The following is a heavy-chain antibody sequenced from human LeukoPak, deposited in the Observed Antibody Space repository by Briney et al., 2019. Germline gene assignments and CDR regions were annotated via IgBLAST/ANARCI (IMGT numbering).Heavy chain of an antibody. J-gene: IGHJ6*03. V-gene: IGHV3-23*01. Sequence: GGSVRLSCAASGFAFVSHGMSWVRQAPGKGLEWVSTVSGSGGSTYYADSVKGRFSTSRDNSKSTLYLHMNSLRAEDTAVYYCGNSYSYYYMDVWGKGTTVTVSS. D-gene: IGHD2-21*01. CDR3: GNSYSYYYMDV. CDR2: VSGSGGST. CDR1: GFAFVSHG.